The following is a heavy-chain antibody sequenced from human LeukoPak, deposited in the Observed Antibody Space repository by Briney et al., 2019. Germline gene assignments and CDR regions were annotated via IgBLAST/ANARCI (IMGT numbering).Heavy chain of an antibody. CDR1: GFSFSSYS. CDR2: ISASGIYI. V-gene: IGHV3-21*06. D-gene: IGHD4-17*01. J-gene: IGHJ6*03. CDR3: ARDPTLRSSAYYYYYMDV. Sequence: GGSLRLSCAASGFSFSSYSMNWVRQAPGKGLEWVSSISASGIYIYYADSMQGRVTISRDNAKSSLYLEMNSLRAEDTAVYYCARDPTLRSSAYYYYYMDVWGKGTTVTVSS.